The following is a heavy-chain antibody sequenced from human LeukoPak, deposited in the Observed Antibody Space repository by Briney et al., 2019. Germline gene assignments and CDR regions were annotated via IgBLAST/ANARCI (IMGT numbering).Heavy chain of an antibody. V-gene: IGHV3-21*01. CDR1: GFTFSTYV. D-gene: IGHD3-3*01. CDR2: ISSSGDFI. J-gene: IGHJ6*03. Sequence: PGGSLRLSCATSGFTFSTYVMNWVRQAPGKGLEWVSSISSSGDFIYYADSLKGRFTISRDNAKNSLYLQINSLRAEDTAVYYCATIRGVIGYMDVWGKGTTVTVSS. CDR3: ATIRGVIGYMDV.